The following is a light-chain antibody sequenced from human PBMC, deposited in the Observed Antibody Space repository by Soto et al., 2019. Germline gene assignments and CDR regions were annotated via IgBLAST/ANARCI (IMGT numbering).Light chain of an antibody. CDR2: EAS. Sequence: EVVLTQSPDTLSLSPGDIATLSCRASQSVSTYLAWYQQKPGQAPRLLIYEASNRATGIPARFSGSGCGTDFTLTISSLQPEDFAVYYCQHRSDWPPITFGQGTRLDI. V-gene: IGKV3-11*01. CDR1: QSVSTY. CDR3: QHRSDWPPIT. J-gene: IGKJ5*01.